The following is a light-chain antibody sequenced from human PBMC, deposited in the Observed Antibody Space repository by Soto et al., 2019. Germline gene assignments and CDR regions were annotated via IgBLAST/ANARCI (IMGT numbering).Light chain of an antibody. V-gene: IGLV4-60*03. J-gene: IGLJ2*01. CDR2: LEGSGSY. Sequence: QSVLTQSSSASASLGSSVKLTCTLSSGHSSYIIAWHQQQPGKAPRYLMKLEGSGSYNKGSGVPDRFSGSSSGADRYLTISNHQSEDEADYYCETWDSNTRVFGGGTQLTVL. CDR3: ETWDSNTRV. CDR1: SGHSSYI.